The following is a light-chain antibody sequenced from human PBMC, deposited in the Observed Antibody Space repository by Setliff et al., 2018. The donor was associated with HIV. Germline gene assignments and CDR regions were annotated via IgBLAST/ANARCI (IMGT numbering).Light chain of an antibody. Sequence: QSALTQPASVSGSPGQSITISCTGTSNDVGRYDLVSWYQQHPARAPKLIIYQATRRPSGVSNRFSGSKPGNVASLTISGLQAEDEADYYCCSNTGSNTYVFGTGTKVT. V-gene: IGLV2-23*01. CDR2: QAT. J-gene: IGLJ1*01. CDR3: CSNTGSNTYV. CDR1: SNDVGRYDL.